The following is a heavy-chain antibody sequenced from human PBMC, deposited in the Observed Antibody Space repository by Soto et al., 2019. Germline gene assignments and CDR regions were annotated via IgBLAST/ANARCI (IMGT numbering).Heavy chain of an antibody. CDR1: GYTFSGYY. CDR2: INPNSGGT. V-gene: IGHV1-2*02. CDR3: AGASAGSPLSVDY. Sequence: QVQLVQSGAEVKKPGASVKVSCKASGYTFSGYYMHWVRQAPGQGLEWMGWINPNSGGTNYPQKFQGRVTMTRDTSINTVYMELGRLRSDDTAVYYCAGASAGSPLSVDYWGQGTLVTVSS. J-gene: IGHJ4*02. D-gene: IGHD6-19*01.